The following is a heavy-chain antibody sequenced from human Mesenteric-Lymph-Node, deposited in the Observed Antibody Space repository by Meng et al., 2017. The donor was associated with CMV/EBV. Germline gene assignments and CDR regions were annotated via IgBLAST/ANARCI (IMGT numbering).Heavy chain of an antibody. CDR2: IYYSGNT. CDR3: AREAKTYYDFWSGYPNWFDP. Sequence: GSLRLSCTVSGGSISSSSDYWGWIRQPPGKGLEWIGSIYYSGNTYYNPSLKSRVTISVDTSKNQFSLKLSSVTAADTAVYYCAREAKTYYDFWSGYPNWFDPWGQGTLVTVSS. D-gene: IGHD3-3*01. CDR1: GGSISSSSDY. V-gene: IGHV4-39*07. J-gene: IGHJ5*02.